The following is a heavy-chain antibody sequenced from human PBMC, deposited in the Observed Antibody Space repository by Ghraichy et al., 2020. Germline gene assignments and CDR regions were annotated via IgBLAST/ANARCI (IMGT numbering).Heavy chain of an antibody. CDR2: IYTSGST. V-gene: IGHV4-4*09. CDR1: GGSISSYY. D-gene: IGHD2-15*01. CDR3: ARHGLAATLPYFDY. J-gene: IGHJ4*02. Sequence: TLSLTCTVSGGSISSYYWSWIRQPPGKGLEWIGYIYTSGSTNYNPSLKSRVTISVDTSKNQFSLKLSSVTAADTAVYYCARHGLAATLPYFDYWGQGTLVTVSS.